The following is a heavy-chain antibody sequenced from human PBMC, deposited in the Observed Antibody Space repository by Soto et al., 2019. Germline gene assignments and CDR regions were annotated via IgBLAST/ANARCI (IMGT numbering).Heavy chain of an antibody. V-gene: IGHV3-15*07. D-gene: IGHD2-15*01. Sequence: DVQLVDSGGGLVKPGGSLRLSCEASGFSFSNAWMNWVRQAPGKGLEWVGRIKTRDAGERTNYAAPVQGRFTISRDDSKNTLYLQMNSLKTEDTAVYYCITGSVEGFWGQGTTVTVSS. CDR2: IKTRDAGERT. CDR3: ITGSVEGF. J-gene: IGHJ6*02. CDR1: GFSFSNAW.